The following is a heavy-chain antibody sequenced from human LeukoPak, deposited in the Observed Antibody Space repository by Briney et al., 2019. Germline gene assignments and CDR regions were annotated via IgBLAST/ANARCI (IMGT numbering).Heavy chain of an antibody. CDR3: ARAMGVVPYDFWSGYLQNYYYYMDV. Sequence: SETLSLTCTVSGRSISSHYWSWIRQPPGKGLEWIGYIYYSGSTNYNPSLKSRVTISVETSKNQFSLKLSSVTAADTAVYYCARAMGVVPYDFWSGYLQNYYYYMDVWGKGTTVTVSS. CDR1: GRSISSHY. J-gene: IGHJ6*03. D-gene: IGHD3-3*01. CDR2: IYYSGST. V-gene: IGHV4-59*11.